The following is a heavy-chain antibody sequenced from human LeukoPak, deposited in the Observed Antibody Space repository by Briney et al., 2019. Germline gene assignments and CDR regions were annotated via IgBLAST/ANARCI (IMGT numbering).Heavy chain of an antibody. D-gene: IGHD3-3*01. CDR3: ARAPLGIRFLEWQFDY. V-gene: IGHV4-59*01. J-gene: IGHJ4*02. CDR2: IYYSGST. CDR1: GGSISSYY. Sequence: PSETLSLPCTVSGGSISSYYWSWIRQPPGKGLEWIGYIYYSGSTNYNPSLKSRVTTSVDTSKNQFSLKLSSVTAADTAVYYCARAPLGIRFLEWQFDYWGQGTLVTVSS.